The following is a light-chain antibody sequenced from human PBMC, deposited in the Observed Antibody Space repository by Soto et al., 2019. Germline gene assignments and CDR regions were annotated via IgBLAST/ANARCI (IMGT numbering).Light chain of an antibody. CDR2: NNN. CDR1: ASNIGNNF. CDR3: SAWDDTLNGHWV. Sequence: QSVLTQPPSASGTPGQRVTISCSGSASNIGNNFVNWYQQLPRTAPKLLLYNNNQRPSGVPDRFSGSKSGTSASLAISGLRSEDEADYYCSAWDDTLNGHWVFGGGTKLTVL. J-gene: IGLJ3*02. V-gene: IGLV1-44*01.